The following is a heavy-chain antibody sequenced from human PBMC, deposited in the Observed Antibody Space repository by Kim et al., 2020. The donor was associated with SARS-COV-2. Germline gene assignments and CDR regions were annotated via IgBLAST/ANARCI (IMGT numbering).Heavy chain of an antibody. V-gene: IGHV3-20*01. J-gene: IGHJ4*02. D-gene: IGHD2-2*01. CDR3: VRGFYQCPFDF. CDR2: INRHGGSI. CDR1: GFIFDDYG. Sequence: GGSLRLSCAASGFIFDDYGMSWVRQTPGKGLEWISGINRHGGSIAYIDSAKGRFTISRDNAKNSLYLQMSSLRADDTAVYHCVRGFYQCPFDFWGQGTLVTVSS.